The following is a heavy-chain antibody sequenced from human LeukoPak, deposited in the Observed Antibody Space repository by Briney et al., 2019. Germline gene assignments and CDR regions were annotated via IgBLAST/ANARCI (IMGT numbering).Heavy chain of an antibody. CDR3: AREPPIVVVPAANKGYYYGMDV. Sequence: SETPSLTCTVSGGSISSGGYYWSWIRQHPGKGLEWIGYIYYSGSTYYNPSLKSRVTISVDTSKNQFSLKLSSVTAADTAVYYCAREPPIVVVPAANKGYYYGMDVWGQGTTVTVSS. V-gene: IGHV4-31*03. CDR1: GGSISSGGYY. J-gene: IGHJ6*02. CDR2: IYYSGST. D-gene: IGHD2-2*01.